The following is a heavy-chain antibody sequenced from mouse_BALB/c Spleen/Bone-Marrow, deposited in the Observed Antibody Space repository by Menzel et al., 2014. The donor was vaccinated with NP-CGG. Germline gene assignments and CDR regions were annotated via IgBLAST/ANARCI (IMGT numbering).Heavy chain of an antibody. V-gene: IGHV5-9*03. CDR1: GFTFSTYT. CDR2: ISSGGGNT. Sequence: EVKLVESGGGLVKPGGSLKLSCAASGFTFSTYTMSWVRQTPEKRLEWVATISSGGGNTYQPDSIKGRFTISRDNDKNNLYLQMSSLRSEDTALYYCARSPYGSYTMDYWGQGTSVTVSS. J-gene: IGHJ4*01. D-gene: IGHD2-2*01. CDR3: ARSPYGSYTMDY.